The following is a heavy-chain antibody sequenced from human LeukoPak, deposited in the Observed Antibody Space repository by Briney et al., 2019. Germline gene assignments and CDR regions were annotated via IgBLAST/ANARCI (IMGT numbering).Heavy chain of an antibody. J-gene: IGHJ4*02. CDR2: ISAFNYII. V-gene: IGHV1-18*01. CDR3: TRGSSISAQGDT. Sequence: ASVKVSCNTSGYSFSHYGISWWRQAPGQGLEWVGWISAFNYIIEYAQKFQGRVTMTQDTATSTAYMELRSLTSDDTAVFYCTRGSSISAQGDTWGQGTLVSVSS. CDR1: GYSFSHYG. D-gene: IGHD3-16*01.